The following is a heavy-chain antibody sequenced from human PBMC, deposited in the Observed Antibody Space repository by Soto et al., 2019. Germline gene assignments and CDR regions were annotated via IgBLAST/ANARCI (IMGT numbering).Heavy chain of an antibody. D-gene: IGHD6-13*01. CDR2: ISAYNGNT. J-gene: IGHJ6*02. Sequence: ASVKVSCKASGYTFTSYGISWVRQAPGQGLEWMGWISAYNGNTNYAQKLQGRVTMTTDTSTSTAYMELRSLRSDDTAVYYCVRIGAVAAAGTLYYYYGMDVWGQGTTVTSP. CDR3: VRIGAVAAAGTLYYYYGMDV. CDR1: GYTFTSYG. V-gene: IGHV1-18*01.